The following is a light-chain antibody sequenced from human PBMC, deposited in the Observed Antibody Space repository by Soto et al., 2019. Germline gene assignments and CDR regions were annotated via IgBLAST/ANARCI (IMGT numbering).Light chain of an antibody. Sequence: QPVLTQSSSASASLGSSVKLTCTLSSGHSSYIIAWHQQQPGKAPRYLMKLEGSGSYNKGSGVPDRFSGSSSGADRNLTISNLQSEDEADYYCETWDSNTRVFGGGTKVTVL. CDR1: SGHSSYI. CDR3: ETWDSNTRV. J-gene: IGLJ3*02. V-gene: IGLV4-60*03. CDR2: LEGSGSY.